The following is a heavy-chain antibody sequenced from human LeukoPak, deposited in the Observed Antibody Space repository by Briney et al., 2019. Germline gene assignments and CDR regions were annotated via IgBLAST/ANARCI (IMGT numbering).Heavy chain of an antibody. CDR1: GFTFGTTA. Sequence: GGSLRLSCAASGFTFGTTAVSWVRQAPGKGLEWVSTISGYGASTYYADSVKGRFTISRDNAENSLFLLMNSLRAEDTAVYYCARVDSSGSRIWGQGTMVTVSS. CDR2: ISGYGAST. J-gene: IGHJ3*02. CDR3: ARVDSSGSRI. D-gene: IGHD1-26*01. V-gene: IGHV3-23*01.